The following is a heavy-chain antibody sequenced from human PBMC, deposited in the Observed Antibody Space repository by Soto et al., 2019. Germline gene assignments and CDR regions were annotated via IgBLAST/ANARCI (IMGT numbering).Heavy chain of an antibody. Sequence: QVQLVESGGGVVQPGGSLRLSCAASGFSFSVYGMHWVRQAPGKGLEWVAVMSYDGSNEYYADSVRSRFTISRDNSKNTLYLQMNSMRAEDTAVYYCARKLPGVVECCADYWGQGTLVTVS. J-gene: IGHJ4*02. CDR3: ARKLPGVVECCADY. CDR1: GFSFSVYG. CDR2: MSYDGSNE. D-gene: IGHD2-2*01. V-gene: IGHV3-30*03.